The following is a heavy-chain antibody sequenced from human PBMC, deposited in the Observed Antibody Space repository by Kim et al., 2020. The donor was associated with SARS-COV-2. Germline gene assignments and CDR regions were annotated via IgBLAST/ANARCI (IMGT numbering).Heavy chain of an antibody. V-gene: IGHV4-30-4*08. J-gene: IGHJ4*02. CDR3: ARVASAAWSYFDY. D-gene: IGHD2-21*01. Sequence: SETLSLTCSVSGASISSGDYYWSWLRQPPGKGLEWIGYVSYTGSTYFNPSLQRPFTISLDASKTQFSLHLNSVTPTDTAMYFCARVASAAWSYFDYWGQGIPVTVSS. CDR2: VSYTGST. CDR1: GASISSGDYY.